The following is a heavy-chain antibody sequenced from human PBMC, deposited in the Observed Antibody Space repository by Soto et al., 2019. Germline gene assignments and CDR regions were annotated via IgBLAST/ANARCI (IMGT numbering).Heavy chain of an antibody. Sequence: SETLSLTCTVSGGSISSGGYYWTWIRQHPGKGLEWIGYIYYSGSTYYNPSLKSRVTISVDTSKNQFSLKLSSVTAADTAVYYCARDQAGIAVAGIKGYYYYYGMDVWGQGTTVTVSS. CDR3: ARDQAGIAVAGIKGYYYYYGMDV. V-gene: IGHV4-31*03. CDR1: GGSISSGGYY. D-gene: IGHD6-19*01. CDR2: IYYSGST. J-gene: IGHJ6*02.